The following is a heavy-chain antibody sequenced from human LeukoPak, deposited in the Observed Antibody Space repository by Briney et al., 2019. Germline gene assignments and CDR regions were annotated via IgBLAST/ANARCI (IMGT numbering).Heavy chain of an antibody. CDR3: ARVSENYYDSSGYLGY. J-gene: IGHJ4*02. CDR1: GFTFSSCS. Sequence: PGGSLRLSCAASGFTFSSCSMNWVRQAPGKGLEWVSSISSSSSYIYYADSVKGRFTISRDNAKNSLYLQMNSLRAEDTAVYYCARVSENYYDSSGYLGYWGQGTLVTVSS. D-gene: IGHD3-22*01. CDR2: ISSSSSYI. V-gene: IGHV3-21*01.